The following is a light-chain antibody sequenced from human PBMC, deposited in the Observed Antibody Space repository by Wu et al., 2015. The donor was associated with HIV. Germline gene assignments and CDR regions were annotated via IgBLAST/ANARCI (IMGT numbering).Light chain of an antibody. CDR2: AAS. CDR1: QDINNY. CDR3: QQLRGYXT. V-gene: IGKV1-9*01. Sequence: IQLTQSPSSLSASLGDKVSITCRASQDINNYVAWYQQKPGKAPKLLIYAASTLQSGVPSRFSGSGSGTDFTLTISSLQPEDFATYYCQQLRGYXTFGQGTRLEIK. J-gene: IGKJ5*01.